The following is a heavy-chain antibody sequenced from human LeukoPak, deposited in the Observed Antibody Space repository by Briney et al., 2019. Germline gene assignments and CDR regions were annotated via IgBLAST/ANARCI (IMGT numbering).Heavy chain of an antibody. J-gene: IGHJ4*02. Sequence: GGSLRLSCAASGFTFSSYAMSWLRQAPGKGLEWVSAMCGSGGSTYYADSVKGRFTISRDNSKNKLYLQMNSLRAEDTAVYYCASVVASAGSYHLYLSYFDYWGQGTLVTVSS. CDR3: ASVVASAGSYHLYLSYFDY. D-gene: IGHD3-10*01. V-gene: IGHV3-23*01. CDR2: MCGSGGST. CDR1: GFTFSSYA.